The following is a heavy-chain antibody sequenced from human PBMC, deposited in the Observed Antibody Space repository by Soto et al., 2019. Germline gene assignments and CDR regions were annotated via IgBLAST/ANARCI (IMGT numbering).Heavy chain of an antibody. CDR1: GGFVSSGSYY. CDR2: MSHSGGT. Sequence: QVQLQQWGAGLLKPSETLSLTCAVYGGFVSSGSYYWSWIRQPPGKGLEWIGEMSHSGGTHFNPSLKSRVTVSVDTSKNQFSRNIYSVTAADTALYYCARVERGTVTTVVDAFDIWGPGTMVTVSS. V-gene: IGHV4-34*01. CDR3: ARVERGTVTTVVDAFDI. J-gene: IGHJ3*02. D-gene: IGHD1-1*01.